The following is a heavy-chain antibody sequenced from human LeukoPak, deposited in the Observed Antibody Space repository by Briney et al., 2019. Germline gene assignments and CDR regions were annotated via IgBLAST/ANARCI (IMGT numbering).Heavy chain of an antibody. J-gene: IGHJ4*02. D-gene: IGHD5-18*01. V-gene: IGHV4-59*08. CDR1: GGSISSYY. CDR3: ARARTAMVYFDY. Sequence: SKTLSLTCTVSGGSISSYYWSWIRQPPGKGLEWIGYIYYSGSTNYNPSLKSRVTISVDTSKNQFSLKLSSVTAADTAVYYCARARTAMVYFDYWGQGTLVTVSS. CDR2: IYYSGST.